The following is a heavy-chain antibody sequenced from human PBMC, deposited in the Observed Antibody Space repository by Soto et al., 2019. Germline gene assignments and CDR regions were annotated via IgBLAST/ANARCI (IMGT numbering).Heavy chain of an antibody. D-gene: IGHD6-13*01. CDR3: ARAIGAAAGYFQH. Sequence: GGSLRLSCAASGFTFSSYSMNWVRQAPGKGLEWVSSISSSSYIYYADSVKGRFTISRDNAKNSLYLQMNSLRAEDTAVYYCARAIGAAAGYFQHWGQGTLVTVSS. CDR2: ISSSSYI. J-gene: IGHJ1*01. CDR1: GFTFSSYS. V-gene: IGHV3-21*01.